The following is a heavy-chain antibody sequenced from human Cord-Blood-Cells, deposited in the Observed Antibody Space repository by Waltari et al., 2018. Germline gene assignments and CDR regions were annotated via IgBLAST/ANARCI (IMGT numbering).Heavy chain of an antibody. J-gene: IGHJ4*02. Sequence: EVQLVESGGGLVQPGGSLRLHCAASGFTFSSYELNWVRQAPGKGLEWVSYISSSGSTIYYADSVKGRFTISRDNAKNSLYLQMNSLRAEDTAVYYCARVSYGDYYFDYWGQGTLVTVSS. CDR3: ARVSYGDYYFDY. V-gene: IGHV3-48*03. CDR2: ISSSGSTI. CDR1: GFTFSSYE. D-gene: IGHD4-17*01.